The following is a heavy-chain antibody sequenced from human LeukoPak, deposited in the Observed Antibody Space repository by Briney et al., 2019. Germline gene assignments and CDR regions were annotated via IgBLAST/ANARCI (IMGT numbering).Heavy chain of an antibody. V-gene: IGHV4-39*01. J-gene: IGHJ5*02. CDR2: IHYSGST. Sequence: SETLSLTCTASGGSISSSSDYWGWIRQPPGKGLEWIGSIHYSGSTYYNPSLKSRVTISVDTSKKQCSLKLSSVTAADTAVYYCARNIRYSSGLNWFDPWGQGTLVTVSS. CDR1: GGSISSSSDY. D-gene: IGHD6-19*01. CDR3: ARNIRYSSGLNWFDP.